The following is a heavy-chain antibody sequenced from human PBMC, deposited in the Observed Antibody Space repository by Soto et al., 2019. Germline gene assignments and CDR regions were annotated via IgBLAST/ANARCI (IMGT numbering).Heavy chain of an antibody. CDR2: INPSGGST. CDR1: GYTFTSYY. J-gene: IGHJ6*03. Sequence: EASVKVSCKASGYTFTSYYMHWVRQAPGQGLEWMGIINPSGGSTSYAQKFQGRVTMTRDTSTSTVYMELSSLRSEDTAVYYCASSSGGSRVLYYYYYMDVWGKGTTVTVSS. D-gene: IGHD2-15*01. CDR3: ASSSGGSRVLYYYYYMDV. V-gene: IGHV1-46*03.